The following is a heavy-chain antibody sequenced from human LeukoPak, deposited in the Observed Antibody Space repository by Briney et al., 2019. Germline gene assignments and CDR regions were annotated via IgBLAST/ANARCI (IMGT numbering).Heavy chain of an antibody. CDR1: GGSISGYY. CDR2: IYYTGTT. J-gene: IGHJ5*02. Sequence: SETLSLTCTVSGGSISGYYWSWIRQPPGKGLEWIRCIYYTGTTKYNPSLKSRVTISVDTSKNQLSLKLTSVTAADTALYYCARNWNIYGDLNWFDPWGQGSLVTVSS. CDR3: ARNWNIYGDLNWFDP. D-gene: IGHD4-17*01. V-gene: IGHV4-59*01.